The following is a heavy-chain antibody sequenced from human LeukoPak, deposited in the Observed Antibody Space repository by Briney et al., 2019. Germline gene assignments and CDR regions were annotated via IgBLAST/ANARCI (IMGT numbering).Heavy chain of an antibody. J-gene: IGHJ3*02. V-gene: IGHV3-53*01. D-gene: IGHD2-2*01. CDR3: ARAPIAVPALALDI. CDR1: GLTLSNVW. CDR2: IYSGGST. Sequence: PGGSLRLSCAVSGLTLSNVWMNWVRQAPGKGLEWVSVIYSGGSTYYADSVKGRFTISRDNSKNTLYLQMNSLRAEDTAVYYCARAPIAVPALALDIWGQGTMVTVSS.